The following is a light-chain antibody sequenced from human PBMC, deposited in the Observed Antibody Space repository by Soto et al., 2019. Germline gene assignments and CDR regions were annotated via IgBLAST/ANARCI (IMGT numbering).Light chain of an antibody. CDR2: GAS. Sequence: TVMTQAPATRSLSPGERATLSWRASQSVGSYLAWYQQRPGQAPRLLISGASTRATGIPAKFSGSGYGAEFNLTISSLQSEDFAVYYCQQYKNWPYTFGPGTKVDIK. J-gene: IGKJ3*01. CDR3: QQYKNWPYT. CDR1: QSVGSY. V-gene: IGKV3-15*01.